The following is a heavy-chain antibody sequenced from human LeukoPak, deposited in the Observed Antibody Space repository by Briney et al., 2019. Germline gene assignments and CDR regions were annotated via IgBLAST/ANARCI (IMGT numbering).Heavy chain of an antibody. CDR2: ISYDGSNK. J-gene: IGHJ6*03. V-gene: IGHV3-30*04. CDR1: GFTFSSYA. Sequence: GGSLRLSCAASGFTFSSYAMHWVRQAPGKGLEWVAVISYDGSNKYYADSVKGRFTISRDNSKNTLYLQMNSLRAEDTAVYYCARGRSIAARADYYYYMDVWGKGTTVTVSS. D-gene: IGHD6-6*01. CDR3: ARGRSIAARADYYYYMDV.